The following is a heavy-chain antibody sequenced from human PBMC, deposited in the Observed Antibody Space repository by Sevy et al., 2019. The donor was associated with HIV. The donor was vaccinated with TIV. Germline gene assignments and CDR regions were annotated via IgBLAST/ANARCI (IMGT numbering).Heavy chain of an antibody. CDR2: ISWNSATI. D-gene: IGHD2-15*01. J-gene: IGHJ4*02. CDR3: AKGAGSSLLSAIAY. CDR1: GFTFDDYG. Sequence: GGSLRLSCAASGFTFDDYGMHWVRQAPGKGLEWVSGISWNSATIVFADSAKGRFTISRDNARNSLYLQMNSLRVEDMAFYYCAKGAGSSLLSAIAYWGQGTLVTVSS. V-gene: IGHV3-9*03.